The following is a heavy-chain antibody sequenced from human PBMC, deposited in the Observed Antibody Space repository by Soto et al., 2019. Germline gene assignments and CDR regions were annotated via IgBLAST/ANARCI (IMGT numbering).Heavy chain of an antibody. J-gene: IGHJ4*02. CDR2: ISSSSSYI. D-gene: IGHD4-17*01. CDR1: GFTFSSYS. Sequence: GGSLRLSCAASGFTFSSYSMNWVRQAPGKGLEWVSSISSSSSYIYYADSVKGRFTISRDNAKNSLYLQMNSLRAEDTAVYYCARGPTPTVTIDYWGQGTLVTVSS. V-gene: IGHV3-21*01. CDR3: ARGPTPTVTIDY.